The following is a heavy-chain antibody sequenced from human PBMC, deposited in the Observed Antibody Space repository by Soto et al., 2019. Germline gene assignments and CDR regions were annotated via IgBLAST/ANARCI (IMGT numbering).Heavy chain of an antibody. D-gene: IGHD2-15*01. Sequence: EVQLLESGGGLVQPGGSLRLSCAASGFTFSSYAMSWVRQAPGKGLEWVSAISGSGGSTYYADSVKGRFTISRDNSKNTLYLQKNSLRAEDTAVYYCAKTSCRGGGSCYSGPWGQGTLVTVSA. CDR2: ISGSGGST. J-gene: IGHJ5*02. CDR1: GFTFSSYA. V-gene: IGHV3-23*01. CDR3: AKTSCRGGGSCYSGP.